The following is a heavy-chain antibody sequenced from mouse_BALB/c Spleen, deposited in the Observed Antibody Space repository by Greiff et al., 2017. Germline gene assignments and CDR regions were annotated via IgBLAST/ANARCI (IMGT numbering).Heavy chain of an antibody. D-gene: IGHD4-1*01. CDR1: GFTFSSYY. V-gene: IGHV5-6-2*01. CDR2: INSNGGST. Sequence: EVKLVESGGGLVKLGGSLKLSCAASGFTFSSYYMSWVRQTPEKRLELVAAINSNGGSTYYPDTVKGRFTISRDNAKNTLYLQMSSLKSEDTALYYCARSLTYYFDYWGQGTTLTVSS. CDR3: ARSLTYYFDY. J-gene: IGHJ2*01.